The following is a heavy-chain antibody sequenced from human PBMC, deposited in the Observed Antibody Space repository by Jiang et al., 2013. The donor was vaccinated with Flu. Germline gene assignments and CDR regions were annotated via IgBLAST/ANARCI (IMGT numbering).Heavy chain of an antibody. J-gene: IGHJ2*01. CDR2: ISHDGSNK. Sequence: VQLLESGGGVVQPGRSLRLSCAASGFTFKSYGMHWVRQAPGKGLEWVAVISHDGSNKDYADSVKGRFTISRDNSKNTLNLQMNSLRPEDTAVYYCAKEGVLEWFGVLLDWYFDLWGRGTVVTVSS. V-gene: IGHV3-30*18. CDR3: AKEGVLEWFGVLLDWYFDL. D-gene: IGHD3-10*01. CDR1: GFTFKSYG.